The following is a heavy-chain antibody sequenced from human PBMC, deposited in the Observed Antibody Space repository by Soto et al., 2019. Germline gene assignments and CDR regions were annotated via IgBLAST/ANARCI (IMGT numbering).Heavy chain of an antibody. CDR1: GYTLTELS. J-gene: IGHJ3*02. D-gene: IGHD2-2*01. CDR3: ATDSGVVVPAAIPGDAYDI. CDR2: FDPEDGET. V-gene: IGHV1-24*01. Sequence: ASVKVSCKVSGYTLTELSMHWVRQAPGKGLEWMGGFDPEDGETIYAQKFQGRVTMTEDTSTDTAYMELSSLRSEDTAVYYCATDSGVVVPAAIPGDAYDIWGQGTMVTVSS.